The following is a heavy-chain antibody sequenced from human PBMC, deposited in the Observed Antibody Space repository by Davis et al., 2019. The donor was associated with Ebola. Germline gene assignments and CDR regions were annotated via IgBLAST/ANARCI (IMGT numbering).Heavy chain of an antibody. D-gene: IGHD4-11*01. CDR1: GGSISSSSYY. Sequence: MPSETLSLTCTVSGGSISSSSYYWVYIRQPPGKGLEWIGSIHYSGSTYYNPSLKSRVPISVDTSKNQFSLKVSSVTAADTAVYYCARTDDNYSYYFDDWGQGTLVTVSS. CDR2: IHYSGST. CDR3: ARTDDNYSYYFDD. V-gene: IGHV4-39*01. J-gene: IGHJ4*02.